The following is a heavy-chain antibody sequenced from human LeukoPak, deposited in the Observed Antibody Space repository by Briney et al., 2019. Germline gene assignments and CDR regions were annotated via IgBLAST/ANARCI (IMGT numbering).Heavy chain of an antibody. CDR2: IGTAGDP. V-gene: IGHV3-13*05. Sequence: GGSLRLSCAASGFTFSSYDMHWVRQATGKGPEWVSAIGTAGDPYYPGSVKGRFTISRENAKNSLYLQMNSPRAGDTAVYYCARGLSVYSYGPRYYYYGMDVWGQGTTVTVSS. J-gene: IGHJ6*02. CDR1: GFTFSSYD. CDR3: ARGLSVYSYGPRYYYYGMDV. D-gene: IGHD5-18*01.